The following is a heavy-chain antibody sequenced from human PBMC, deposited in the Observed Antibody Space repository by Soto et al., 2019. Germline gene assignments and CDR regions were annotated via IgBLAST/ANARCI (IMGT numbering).Heavy chain of an antibody. Sequence: QVQLVESGGGVVQPGRSLRLSCATSGFTFSTYGLHWGRQAPGTELEWVAVIWSDGSEKYYADSVKGRITISRDNSKKMLYLQINSLRVDDTAIYYCARESRYSYNWHDNFIPSSMDVWGQGTMVTVSS. CDR1: GFTFSTYG. CDR3: ARESRYSYNWHDNFIPSSMDV. J-gene: IGHJ6*02. V-gene: IGHV3-33*01. D-gene: IGHD1-1*01. CDR2: IWSDGSEK.